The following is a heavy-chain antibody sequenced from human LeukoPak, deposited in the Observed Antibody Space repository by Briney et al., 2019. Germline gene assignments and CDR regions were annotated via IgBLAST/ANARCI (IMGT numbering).Heavy chain of an antibody. CDR3: VRERDCGRGSCVAYYFDF. CDR1: GFTFSSYA. D-gene: IGHD2-21*01. J-gene: IGHJ4*02. Sequence: AGGSLRLSCAASGFTFSSYAMSWVRQAPGKGLEWVSSISTSSSYIWYADSVKGRFTISRDNARNSLYLQMNSLRAEDTAVYYCVRERDCGRGSCVAYYFDFWSQGTLVTVSS. V-gene: IGHV3-21*06. CDR2: ISTSSSYI.